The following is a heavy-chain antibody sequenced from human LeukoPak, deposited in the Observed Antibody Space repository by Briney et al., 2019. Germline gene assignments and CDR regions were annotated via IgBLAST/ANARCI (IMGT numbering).Heavy chain of an antibody. CDR3: ARGVGDGYNFRTTGYGMDV. Sequence: GGSLRLSCVASGFTFSSYAMHWVRQAPGKGLEWVAVISYDGSNKYYADSVKGRFTISRDNSKNTLYLQMNSLRSEDTAVYYCARGVGDGYNFRTTGYGMDVWGQGTSVTVSS. D-gene: IGHD5-24*01. J-gene: IGHJ6*02. CDR1: GFTFSSYA. CDR2: ISYDGSNK. V-gene: IGHV3-30-3*01.